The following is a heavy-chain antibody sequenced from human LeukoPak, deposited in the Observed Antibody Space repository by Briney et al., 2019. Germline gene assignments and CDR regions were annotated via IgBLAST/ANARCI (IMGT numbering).Heavy chain of an antibody. CDR3: ATGWEYCSSTSCPIDP. CDR2: IYSGGST. V-gene: IGHV3-66*02. Sequence: GGSLRLSCAASGFTVSSNYMSWVRQAPGKGLEWVSVIYSGGSTYYADSVKGRFTISRDNSKNTLYLQMNSMRAEDTAVYYCATGWEYCSSTSCPIDPWGQGTLVTVSS. J-gene: IGHJ5*02. D-gene: IGHD2-2*01. CDR1: GFTVSSNY.